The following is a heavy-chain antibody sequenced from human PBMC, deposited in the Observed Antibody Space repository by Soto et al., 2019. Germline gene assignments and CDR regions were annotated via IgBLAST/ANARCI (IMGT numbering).Heavy chain of an antibody. CDR3: ARLPVDDFWSGYGTTAFDP. J-gene: IGHJ5*02. D-gene: IGHD3-3*01. CDR2: IYYSGST. CDR1: GGSISSYY. Sequence: TSETLSLTCTVSGGSISSYYWSWIRQPPGKGLEWIGYIYYSGSTNYNPSLKSRVTISVDTSKNQFSLKLSSVTAADTAVYYCARLPVDDFWSGYGTTAFDPWGQGTLVTVSS. V-gene: IGHV4-59*08.